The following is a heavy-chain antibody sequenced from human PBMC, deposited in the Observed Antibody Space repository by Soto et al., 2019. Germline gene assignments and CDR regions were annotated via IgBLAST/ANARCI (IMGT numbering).Heavy chain of an antibody. Sequence: SETLSLTCTVSGGSISSYYWSWIRQPPGKGLEWIGYIYYSGSTNYNPSLKSRVTISVDTSKNQFSLKLSSVTAADTAVYYCARYHSSAYDAFDIWGQGTMVTVSS. J-gene: IGHJ3*02. CDR2: IYYSGST. CDR3: ARYHSSAYDAFDI. V-gene: IGHV4-59*01. D-gene: IGHD6-19*01. CDR1: GGSISSYY.